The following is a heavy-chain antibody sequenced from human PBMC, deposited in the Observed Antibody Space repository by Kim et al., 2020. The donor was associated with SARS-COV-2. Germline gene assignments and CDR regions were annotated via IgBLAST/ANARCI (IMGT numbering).Heavy chain of an antibody. D-gene: IGHD3-10*01. J-gene: IGHJ6*02. V-gene: IGHV3-53*01. CDR3: APLWFGELPLTTYGMDV. CDR2: IYSGGST. Sequence: GGSLRLSCAASGFTVSSNYMSWVRQAPGKGLEWVSVIYSGGSTYYADSVKGRFTISRDNSKNTLYLQMNSLRAEDTAVYYCAPLWFGELPLTTYGMDVWGQGTTVTVSS. CDR1: GFTVSSNY.